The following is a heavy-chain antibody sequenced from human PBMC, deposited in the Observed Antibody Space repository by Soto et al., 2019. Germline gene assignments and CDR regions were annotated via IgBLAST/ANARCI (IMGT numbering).Heavy chain of an antibody. V-gene: IGHV1-58*01. Sequence: QMQLVQSGPEVKKTGTSVKVSCKASGFTFTRSVVQWVRQARGQRLGWIGWIVVGSDNTKYAQELQERVTITRDMTTSTAYMEMNSLRSQDTAVYYWAATYFGDYLRAFDIWGQGTMVTVSS. D-gene: IGHD4-17*01. J-gene: IGHJ3*02. CDR1: GFTFTRSV. CDR2: IVVGSDNT. CDR3: AATYFGDYLRAFDI.